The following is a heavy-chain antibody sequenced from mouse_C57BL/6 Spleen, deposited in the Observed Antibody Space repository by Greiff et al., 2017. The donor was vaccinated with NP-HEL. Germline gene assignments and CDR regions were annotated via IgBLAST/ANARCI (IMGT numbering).Heavy chain of an antibody. CDR1: GFTFSSYG. D-gene: IGHD6-1*01. CDR2: ISSGGSYT. Sequence: EVKVVESGGDLVKPGGSLKLSCAASGFTFSSYGMSWVRQTPDKRLEWVATISSGGSYTYYPDSVKGRFTISRDNAKNTLYLQMSSLKSEDTAMYYCARLGPHWYFDVWGTGTTVTVSS. J-gene: IGHJ1*03. V-gene: IGHV5-6*01. CDR3: ARLGPHWYFDV.